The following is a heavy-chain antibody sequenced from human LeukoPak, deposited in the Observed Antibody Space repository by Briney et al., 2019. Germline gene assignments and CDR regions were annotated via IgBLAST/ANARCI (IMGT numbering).Heavy chain of an antibody. CDR2: INHSGST. J-gene: IGHJ6*02. D-gene: IGHD3-22*01. CDR3: ARETFTMIVVVPEEGYYGMDV. Sequence: PSGTLSLTCAVYGGSFSGYYWSWIRQPPGKGLEWIGEINHSGSTNYNPSLKSRVTISVDTSKDQFSLKLSSVTAADTAVYYCARETFTMIVVVPEEGYYGMDVWGQGTTVTVSS. V-gene: IGHV4-34*01. CDR1: GGSFSGYY.